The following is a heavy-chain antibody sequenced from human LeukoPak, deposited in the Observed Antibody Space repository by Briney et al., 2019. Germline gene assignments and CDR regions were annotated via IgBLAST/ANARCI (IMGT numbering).Heavy chain of an antibody. Sequence: GGSLRLSCAASGFTFRSFAMHWVRQAPGKGLEWVAAIWYDGSNKYYADSVKGRFTISRDNSKNTLFLQMNSLRAEGTAVYYCARASGDYGEYFDYWGQGTLVTVSS. J-gene: IGHJ4*02. CDR2: IWYDGSNK. V-gene: IGHV3-33*01. CDR3: ARASGDYGEYFDY. CDR1: GFTFRSFA. D-gene: IGHD4-17*01.